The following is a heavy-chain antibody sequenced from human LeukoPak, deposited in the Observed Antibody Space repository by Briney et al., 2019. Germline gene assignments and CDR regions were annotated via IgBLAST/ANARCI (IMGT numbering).Heavy chain of an antibody. J-gene: IGHJ6*02. D-gene: IGHD2-2*01. CDR3: AREPCSSTSCYGRYYGMDV. V-gene: IGHV3-30-3*01. CDR1: GFTFSSYA. Sequence: GRSLRLSCAASGFTFSSYAMHWVRQAPGKGLEWVAVISYDGSNKYYADSVKGRFTISRDNSKNTLYLQMNSLRAEDTAVYYCAREPCSSTSCYGRYYGMDVWGQGTTVTVSS. CDR2: ISYDGSNK.